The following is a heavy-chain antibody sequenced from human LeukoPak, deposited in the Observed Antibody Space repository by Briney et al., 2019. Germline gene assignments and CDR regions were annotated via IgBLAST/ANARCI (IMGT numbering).Heavy chain of an antibody. Sequence: YPGRSLRLSCAASGFTFSSYAMHWVRQAPGKGLEWVAVISYDGSNKYYADSVKGRFTISRDNSKNTLYLQMNSLRAEDTAVYYCAMEAVAVHYFDCWGQGTLVTVSS. CDR2: ISYDGSNK. V-gene: IGHV3-30*04. CDR1: GFTFSSYA. D-gene: IGHD6-19*01. CDR3: AMEAVAVHYFDC. J-gene: IGHJ4*02.